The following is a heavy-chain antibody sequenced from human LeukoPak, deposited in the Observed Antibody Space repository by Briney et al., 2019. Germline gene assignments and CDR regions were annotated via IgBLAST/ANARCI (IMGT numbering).Heavy chain of an antibody. D-gene: IGHD1-26*01. Sequence: PGGSLKLSCSASGFTFSSYAMHWVRQAPGKGLVWVSRINSDGSSTSYADSVKGRFTISRDNAKNTLYLQMNSLRAEDTAVYYCARPSGSYLDAFDIWGQGTMVTVSS. CDR2: INSDGSST. CDR3: ARPSGSYLDAFDI. CDR1: GFTFSSYA. V-gene: IGHV3-74*01. J-gene: IGHJ3*02.